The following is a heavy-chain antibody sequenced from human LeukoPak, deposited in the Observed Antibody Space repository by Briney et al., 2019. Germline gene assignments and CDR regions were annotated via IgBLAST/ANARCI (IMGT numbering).Heavy chain of an antibody. CDR2: IYYSGST. D-gene: IGHD2-2*01. J-gene: IGHJ6*03. CDR1: GGSISSSNYY. Sequence: SETVSRTCTVSGGSISSSNYYWGWIRQPPGKGLEWIGSIYYSGSTYYNPSLKRRVTISVDTSKNQFSLKLSSVTAADTAVYYCARPLYCSSTSCHAGGHNYMDVWGTGTTVTVAS. V-gene: IGHV4-39*01. CDR3: ARPLYCSSTSCHAGGHNYMDV.